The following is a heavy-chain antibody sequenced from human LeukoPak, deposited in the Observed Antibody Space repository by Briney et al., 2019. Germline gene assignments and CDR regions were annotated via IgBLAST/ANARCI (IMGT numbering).Heavy chain of an antibody. J-gene: IGHJ4*02. D-gene: IGHD3-22*01. CDR2: IYYIGSI. V-gene: IGHV4-59*01. CDR3: ARMQITNYYASSGYLDN. Sequence: KPSETLSLTCTVSGASISSYYWSWIRQPPGKGLEWIGYIYYIGSINYNPSLKSRVTISVDTSKNQFSLKLSSVTDADTAVYYCARMQITNYYASSGYLDNWGQGTLVTVSS. CDR1: GASISSYY.